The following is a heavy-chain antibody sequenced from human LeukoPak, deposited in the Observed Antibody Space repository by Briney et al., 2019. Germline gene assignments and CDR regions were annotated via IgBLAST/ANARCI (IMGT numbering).Heavy chain of an antibody. Sequence: ASVKVSCKASGYTFTGYYMHWVRQAPGQGLEWMGWINPNSGGTNYAQKFQGRVTMTRDTSISTAYMELSRLRSDDTAVYYCATVSSAGRYYDFWSGYSAVMDVWGKGTTVTVSS. CDR1: GYTFTGYY. J-gene: IGHJ6*04. CDR2: INPNSGGT. D-gene: IGHD3-3*01. CDR3: ATVSSAGRYYDFWSGYSAVMDV. V-gene: IGHV1-2*02.